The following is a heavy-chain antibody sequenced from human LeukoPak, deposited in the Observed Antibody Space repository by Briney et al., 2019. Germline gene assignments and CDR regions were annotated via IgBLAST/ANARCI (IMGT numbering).Heavy chain of an antibody. CDR3: ARLGRTYYYDSSGRGLVGYFDY. CDR1: GGSFSGYY. V-gene: IGHV4-34*01. D-gene: IGHD3-22*01. Sequence: SETLSLTCAVYGGSFSGYYWSWIRQPPGKGLEWIGEINHSGSTNYNPSLKSRVTISVDTSKNQFSLKLSSVTAADTAVYYCARLGRTYYYDSSGRGLVGYFDYWGQGTLVTVSS. CDR2: INHSGST. J-gene: IGHJ4*02.